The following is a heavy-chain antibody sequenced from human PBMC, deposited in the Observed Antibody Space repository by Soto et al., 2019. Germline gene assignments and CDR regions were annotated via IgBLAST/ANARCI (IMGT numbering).Heavy chain of an antibody. Sequence: QEQLVESGGGLVQPGRSLRLSCAASGFTFRDYGMLWVRQAPGKGLEWVAEILFDGSDKFYIDAVKGRFSISRDNSKNTVDLQMNSLRVEDTAIYYCVRLFTMYYYGPGGKRGRKQSWFDPWGQGTLVTVSS. CDR2: ILFDGSDK. J-gene: IGHJ5*02. CDR1: GFTFRDYG. D-gene: IGHD3-10*01. V-gene: IGHV3-33*01. CDR3: VRLFTMYYYGPGGKRGRKQSWFDP.